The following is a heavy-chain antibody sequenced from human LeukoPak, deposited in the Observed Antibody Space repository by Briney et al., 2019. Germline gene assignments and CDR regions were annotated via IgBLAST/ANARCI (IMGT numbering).Heavy chain of an antibody. J-gene: IGHJ4*02. CDR3: ARGSYGSHT. CDR1: GGSISSYY. CDR2: IYYSGST. Sequence: SETLSLTCTVSGGSISSYYWSWIRQPPGKGLEWIGYIYYSGSTNYNPSLKSRVTISVDTSKNQFSLKLTSVTAADTAVYYCARGSYGSHTWGQGTLVTVSS. V-gene: IGHV4-59*08. D-gene: IGHD3-10*01.